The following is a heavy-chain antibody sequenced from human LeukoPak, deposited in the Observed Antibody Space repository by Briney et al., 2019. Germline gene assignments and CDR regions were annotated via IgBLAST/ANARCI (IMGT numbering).Heavy chain of an antibody. D-gene: IGHD4-17*01. CDR3: AREVYCDYHAFDI. V-gene: IGHV4-4*02. J-gene: IGHJ3*02. CDR2: IYHSGST. CDR1: GGSISSSNW. Sequence: PSETLSLTCAASGGSISSSNWWSWVRQPPGKGLEWIGEIYHSGSTNYNPSLKSRVTISVDTSKNQFSLKLSSVTAADTAVYYCAREVYCDYHAFDIWGQGTMVTVSS.